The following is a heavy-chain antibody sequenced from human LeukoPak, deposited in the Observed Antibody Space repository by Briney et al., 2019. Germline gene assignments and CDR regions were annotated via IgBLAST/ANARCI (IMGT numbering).Heavy chain of an antibody. Sequence: GGSLRLSCAASGFTVSSNEMSWVRQAPGKGLEWVSSISSSSSYIYYADSVKGRFTISRDNAKNSLYLQMNSLRAEDTAVYYCAREPTYSSSWYTSCDYWGQGTLVTVSS. CDR3: AREPTYSSSWYTSCDY. CDR1: GFTVSSNE. V-gene: IGHV3-21*01. D-gene: IGHD6-13*01. CDR2: ISSSSSYI. J-gene: IGHJ4*02.